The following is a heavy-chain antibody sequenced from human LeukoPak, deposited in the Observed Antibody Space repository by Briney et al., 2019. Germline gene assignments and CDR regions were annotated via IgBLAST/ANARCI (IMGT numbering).Heavy chain of an antibody. D-gene: IGHD3-16*01. CDR2: IWHDGTNK. CDR3: ALAGE. J-gene: IGHJ4*02. V-gene: IGHV3-30*02. CDR1: GFTLSTYG. Sequence: GGSLRLSCAASGFTLSTYGMHWVRQAPGKGLEWVAFIWHDGTNKYYADSVKGRFTISRDDSKNTLYLQMNSLRAEDTAVYYCALAGEGGQGTLVTVSS.